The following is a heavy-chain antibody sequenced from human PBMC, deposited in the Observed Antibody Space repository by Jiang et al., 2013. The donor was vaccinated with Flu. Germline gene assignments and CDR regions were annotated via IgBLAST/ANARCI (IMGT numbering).Heavy chain of an antibody. CDR3: APLGAGTRVDY. CDR2: VNTNSGDT. Sequence: SGYTFTSYYMHWMRQAPGQGLEWMGWVNTNSGDTNYAQKFQGRVTMTRDTSISTAYMEPSRLRSDDTAVYYCAPLGAGTRVDYWGQGTLVTVSS. J-gene: IGHJ4*02. D-gene: IGHD6-13*01. CDR1: GYTFTSYY. V-gene: IGHV1-2*02.